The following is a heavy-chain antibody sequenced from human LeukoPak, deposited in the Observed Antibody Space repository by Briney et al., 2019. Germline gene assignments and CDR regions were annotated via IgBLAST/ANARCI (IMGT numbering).Heavy chain of an antibody. V-gene: IGHV3-23*01. CDR1: DFTFSSYS. CDR2: IGGRGVRT. Sequence: GGSLRLSCEASDFTFSSYSMTWVRQAPGTGLEWVSGIGGRGVRTYYADAVKGRFTISRDDSKDTLYLQMHSLKTEDTAVYYCARVYGTDSGYYLYFDSMDVWGKGTTVIVSS. CDR3: ARVYGTDSGYYLYFDSMDV. J-gene: IGHJ6*03. D-gene: IGHD3-22*01.